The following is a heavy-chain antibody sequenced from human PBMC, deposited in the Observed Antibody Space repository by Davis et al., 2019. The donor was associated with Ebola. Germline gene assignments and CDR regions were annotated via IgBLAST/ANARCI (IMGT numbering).Heavy chain of an antibody. Sequence: GESLKISCSASGFIFSTYVMSWVRQAPGKGLEWVSTISKSGRDTNYADSVKGRLSVSRDNSKNTVYLQMHSLRVEDTAIYYCAKDTTNIWFDIWGQGTNVTVSS. CDR1: GFIFSTYV. D-gene: IGHD1-26*01. J-gene: IGHJ3*02. CDR3: AKDTTNIWFDI. V-gene: IGHV3-23*01. CDR2: ISKSGRDT.